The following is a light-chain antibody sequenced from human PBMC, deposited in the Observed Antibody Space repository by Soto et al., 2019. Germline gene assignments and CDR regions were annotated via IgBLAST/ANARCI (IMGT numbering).Light chain of an antibody. J-gene: IGLJ3*02. CDR2: KDS. CDR1: ALPKQY. Sequence: SYELTQPPSVSVSPGQTARITCSGDALPKQYACWYQQKPGQAPVLVIYKDSERPSGIPERFSGSSSGTTVTLTISGVQAEDEADYYCQSADSSGTYQVFGGGTKVTVL. V-gene: IGLV3-25*02. CDR3: QSADSSGTYQV.